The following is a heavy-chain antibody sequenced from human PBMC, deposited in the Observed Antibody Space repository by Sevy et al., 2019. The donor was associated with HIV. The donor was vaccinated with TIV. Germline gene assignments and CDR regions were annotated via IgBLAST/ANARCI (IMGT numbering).Heavy chain of an antibody. D-gene: IGHD6-13*01. V-gene: IGHV3-72*01. CDR1: GFTFSDHY. CDR2: TRNKADGYTT. Sequence: GGSLRLSCVASGFTFSDHYMEWVRQAPGKGLEWVGRTRNKADGYTTEYAAVVKGRFTISTDETKNSLYVQMNSLKAEDTAVYYCATHAGIAAAGRVFDYWGQGTLVTVSS. CDR3: ATHAGIAAAGRVFDY. J-gene: IGHJ4*02.